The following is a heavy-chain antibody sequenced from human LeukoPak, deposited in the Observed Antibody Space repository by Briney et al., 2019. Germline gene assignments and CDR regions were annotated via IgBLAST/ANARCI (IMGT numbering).Heavy chain of an antibody. CDR1: GFTFNNYA. J-gene: IGHJ4*02. CDR3: ARDLVDSSGWFPPFDY. V-gene: IGHV3-23*01. D-gene: IGHD6-19*01. Sequence: GGPLRLSCAASGFTFNNYAMNWVRQAPGKGLEWVSVISGSGGTTYYADSVKGRFTISRDSSKNTLYLQMNSLRAEDTAVYYCARDLVDSSGWFPPFDYWGQGTLVTVSS. CDR2: ISGSGGTT.